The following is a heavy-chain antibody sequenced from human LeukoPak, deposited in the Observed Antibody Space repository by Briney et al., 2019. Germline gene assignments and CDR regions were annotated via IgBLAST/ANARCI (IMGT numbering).Heavy chain of an antibody. CDR1: GYSFTSYW. CDR2: IYPGDSDT. V-gene: IGHV5-51*01. Sequence: GESLKVSCKGSGYSFTSYWIGWVRQMPGKGLEWMGIIYPGDSDTRYSPSFQGQVTISADKSISTAYLQWSSLKASDTAMYYCARRRSTYFDWSARGIGDYWGQGTLVTVSS. D-gene: IGHD3-9*01. CDR3: ARRRSTYFDWSARGIGDY. J-gene: IGHJ4*02.